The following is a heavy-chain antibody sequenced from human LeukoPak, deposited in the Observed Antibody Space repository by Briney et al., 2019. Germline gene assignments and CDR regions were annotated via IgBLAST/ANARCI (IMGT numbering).Heavy chain of an antibody. CDR2: INPNSGGT. CDR3: ARGIFKDIVATMGYYYMDV. CDR1: GGTFSSYA. Sequence: ASVKVSCKASGGTFSSYAISWVRQAPGQGLEWMGWINPNSGGTNYAQKFQGRVTVTRDTSISTAYMELSRLRSDDTAVYYCARGIFKDIVATMGYYYMDVWGKGTTVTVSS. J-gene: IGHJ6*03. V-gene: IGHV1-2*02. D-gene: IGHD5-12*01.